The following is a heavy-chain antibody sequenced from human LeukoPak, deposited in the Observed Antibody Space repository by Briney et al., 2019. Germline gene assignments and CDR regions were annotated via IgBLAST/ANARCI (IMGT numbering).Heavy chain of an antibody. V-gene: IGHV5-51*01. D-gene: IGHD5-24*01. CDR1: GYSFTSYW. CDR3: ASRIRDGYNWMPARSPYYFDY. CDR2: IYPGDSDT. Sequence: GESLKISCKGSGYSFTSYWIGWVRQMPGKGLEWMGIIYPGDSDTRYSPSFQGQVTISADKSISTAYLQWSSLKASDTAMYYCASRIRDGYNWMPARSPYYFDYWGQGTLDTVSS. J-gene: IGHJ4*02.